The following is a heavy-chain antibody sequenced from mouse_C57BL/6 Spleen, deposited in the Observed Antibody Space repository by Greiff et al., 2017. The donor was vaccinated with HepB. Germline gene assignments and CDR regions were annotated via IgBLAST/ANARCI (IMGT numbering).Heavy chain of an antibody. Sequence: QVQLQQPGAELVRPGSSVKLSCKASGYTFTSYWMHWVKQRPIQGLEWIGNIDPSDSETHYNQKFKDKATLTVDKSSSTAYMQLSSLTSEDSAVYYCARDGHYAMDYWGQGTSVTVSS. CDR3: ARDGHYAMDY. D-gene: IGHD2-3*01. CDR2: IDPSDSET. V-gene: IGHV1-52*01. J-gene: IGHJ4*01. CDR1: GYTFTSYW.